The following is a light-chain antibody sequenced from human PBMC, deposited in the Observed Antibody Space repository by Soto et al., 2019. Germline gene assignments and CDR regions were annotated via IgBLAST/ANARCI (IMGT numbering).Light chain of an antibody. CDR1: QGISNY. V-gene: IGKV1-27*01. Sequence: DIQMTQSPSSLSASVGDRVTITCRASQGISNYIAWYQQKPGKVHKLLIYAASTFQSGVSSRISGSGSGKDFALNICSLRPGDVTTYYFFRYGSAPWMFGHGTKVEIK. J-gene: IGKJ1*01. CDR2: AAS. CDR3: FRYGSAPWM.